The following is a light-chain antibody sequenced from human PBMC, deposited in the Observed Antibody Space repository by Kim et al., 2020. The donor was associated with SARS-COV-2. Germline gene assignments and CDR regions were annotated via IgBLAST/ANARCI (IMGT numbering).Light chain of an antibody. CDR1: QDISSW. V-gene: IGKV1D-12*01. Sequence: ASGGDRVTITCRASQDISSWLAWYQQKPGKAPKVLIYEASNLQSGVPSRFSGSGSGTDFTLTINSLQPEDFATYYCQQTHSFPLTFGGGTKVDIK. CDR3: QQTHSFPLT. J-gene: IGKJ4*01. CDR2: EAS.